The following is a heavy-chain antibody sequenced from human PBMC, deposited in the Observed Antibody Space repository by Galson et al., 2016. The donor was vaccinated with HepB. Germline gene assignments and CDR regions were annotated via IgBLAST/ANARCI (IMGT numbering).Heavy chain of an antibody. D-gene: IGHD2/OR15-2a*01. CDR2: DSMDGRRK. CDR3: AKRHEYCPPVGCSVDY. V-gene: IGHV3-30*18. CDR1: GFIFSNYG. J-gene: IGHJ4*02. Sequence: SLRLSCAGSGFIFSNYGMHWVRQAPGTGLEWVAADSMDGRRKFYADSVKGRFTISRDNSNNMLFLQMSSLRPDDTAVYYCAKRHEYCPPVGCSVDYWGQGTLVSVSS.